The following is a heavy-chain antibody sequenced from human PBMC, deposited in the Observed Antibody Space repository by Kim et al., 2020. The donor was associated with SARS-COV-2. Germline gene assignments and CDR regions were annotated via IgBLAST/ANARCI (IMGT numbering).Heavy chain of an antibody. V-gene: IGHV3-13*05. CDR1: GFTFSSYD. Sequence: GGSLRLSCAASGFTFSSYDMHWVRQATGKGLEWVSAIGTAGDPYYPGSVKGRFTISRENAKNSLYLQMNSLRAGDTAVYYCARGARRVFGVLSLGPMYDLWGQGTLVTVSS. D-gene: IGHD3-10*02. J-gene: IGHJ4*02. CDR2: IGTAGDP. CDR3: ARGARRVFGVLSLGPMYDL.